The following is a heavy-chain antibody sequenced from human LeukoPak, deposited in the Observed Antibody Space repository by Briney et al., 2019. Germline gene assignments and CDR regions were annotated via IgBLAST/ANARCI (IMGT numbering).Heavy chain of an antibody. D-gene: IGHD3-9*01. Sequence: PGGSLRLSCAASGFTFSSYAMSWVRQAPGKGLEWVSTISGSGGSTYYADSVKGRFTISRDTSKNTLYLQMNSLRAEDTAVYYCAREEYYDILTGYGNIDYWGQGTLVTVSS. V-gene: IGHV3-23*01. CDR2: ISGSGGST. J-gene: IGHJ4*02. CDR1: GFTFSSYA. CDR3: AREEYYDILTGYGNIDY.